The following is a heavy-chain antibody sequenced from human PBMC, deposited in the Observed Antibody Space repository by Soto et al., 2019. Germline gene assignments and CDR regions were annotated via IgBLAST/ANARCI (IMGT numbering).Heavy chain of an antibody. D-gene: IGHD2-21*02. J-gene: IGHJ5*02. CDR3: AHGDGGDCGGDCYHNWFDP. Sequence: QITLKESGPTLVKPTQTLTLTCTFSGFSLSTSGVGVGWIRQPPGKALEWLALIYWDDDKRYSPSLKSRLTIPKDTSKNQVVLTMTNMDPVDTATYYCAHGDGGDCGGDCYHNWFDPWGQGTLVTVSS. V-gene: IGHV2-5*02. CDR2: IYWDDDK. CDR1: GFSLSTSGVG.